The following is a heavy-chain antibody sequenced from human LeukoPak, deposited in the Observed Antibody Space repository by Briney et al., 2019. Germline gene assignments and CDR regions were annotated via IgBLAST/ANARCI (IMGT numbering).Heavy chain of an antibody. CDR3: AKVTYYYDSSGYSGLDY. J-gene: IGHJ4*02. Sequence: GESLRLSCAASGFTFSSYAMSWVRQAPGKGLEWVSGITGSGGSTCYADSVKGRFTISRDNSKNTLYLQMDSLRAEDTAVYYCAKVTYYYDSSGYSGLDYWGQGTLVTVSS. CDR2: ITGSGGST. CDR1: GFTFSSYA. D-gene: IGHD3-22*01. V-gene: IGHV3-23*01.